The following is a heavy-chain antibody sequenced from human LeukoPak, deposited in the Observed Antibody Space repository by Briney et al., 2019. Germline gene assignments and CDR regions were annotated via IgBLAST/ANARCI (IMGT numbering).Heavy chain of an antibody. J-gene: IGHJ4*02. Sequence: PGGSLRLSCEASGFSFNHSFMTWIRQAPGEGLQFVASIGSAGTTIYYGDSAKGRFTISRDNAKNSLYLQFNSLTAEDTAIYYCVRDSGYSDGLTYWGQGTLVTVSS. CDR1: GFSFNHSF. CDR2: IGSAGTTI. D-gene: IGHD5-24*01. CDR3: VRDSGYSDGLTY. V-gene: IGHV3-11*01.